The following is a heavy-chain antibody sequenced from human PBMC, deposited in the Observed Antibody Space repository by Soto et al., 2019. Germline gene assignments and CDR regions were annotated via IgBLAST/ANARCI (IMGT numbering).Heavy chain of an antibody. CDR2: ISAYNGNT. CDR3: ARGKPVVPAAMAYYYYYGMDV. CDR1: GYTFTSYG. V-gene: IGHV1-18*01. J-gene: IGHJ6*02. Sequence: ASVKVSCKASGYTFTSYGISWVRRAPGQGLEWMGWISAYNGNTNYVQKLQGRVTMTTDTSTSTAYMELRSLRSDDTAVYYCARGKPVVPAAMAYYYYYGMDVWGQGTTVTVSS. D-gene: IGHD2-2*01.